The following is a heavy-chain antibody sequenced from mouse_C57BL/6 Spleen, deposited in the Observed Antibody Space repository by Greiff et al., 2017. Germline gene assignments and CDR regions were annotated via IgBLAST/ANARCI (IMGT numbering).Heavy chain of an antibody. CDR2: INPNNGGT. J-gene: IGHJ4*01. CDR1: GYTFTDYY. CDR3: ARVFIYYGNGYAMDY. D-gene: IGHD2-1*01. Sequence: EVKLQQSGPELVKPGASVKISCKASGYTFTDYYMNWVKQSHGKSLEWIGDINPNNGGTSYNQKFKGKATLTVDKSSSTAYMELRSLTSEDSAVYYCARVFIYYGNGYAMDYWGQGTSVTVSS. V-gene: IGHV1-26*01.